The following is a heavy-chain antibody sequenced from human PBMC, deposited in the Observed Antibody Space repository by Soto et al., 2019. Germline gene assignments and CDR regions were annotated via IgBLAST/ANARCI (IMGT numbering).Heavy chain of an antibody. D-gene: IGHD2-8*01. CDR2: ISYDGSNK. J-gene: IGHJ4*02. Sequence: QVQLVESGGGVVQPGRSLRLSCAASGFTFSSYGMHWVRQAPGKGLEWVAVISYDGSNKYYADSVKGRFTISRDNSKNTLYLKMNSLRAEDTAVYYCAKRRYCTNGVCYTRGDMAFDYWCQGNLVTVSS. V-gene: IGHV3-30*18. CDR1: GFTFSSYG. CDR3: AKRRYCTNGVCYTRGDMAFDY.